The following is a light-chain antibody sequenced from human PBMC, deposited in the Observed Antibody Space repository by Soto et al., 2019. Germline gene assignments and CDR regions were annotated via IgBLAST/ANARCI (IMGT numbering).Light chain of an antibody. CDR1: QSLLHSNGYNY. Sequence: DIVMTQSPLSLPVTPGEPASISCRSSQSLLHSNGYNYLDWYLQKTGQSPQLLIYLGSNRAAGCTDRFSGRGSGTDFTLKISRVEAEDGGVYYCMEDLQTPRSFGQGTKLEIK. CDR3: MEDLQTPRS. V-gene: IGKV2-28*01. J-gene: IGKJ2*01. CDR2: LGS.